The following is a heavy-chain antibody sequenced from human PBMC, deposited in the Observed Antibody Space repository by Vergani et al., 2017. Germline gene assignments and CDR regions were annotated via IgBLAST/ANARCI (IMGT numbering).Heavy chain of an antibody. CDR2: IKSDGRT. J-gene: IGHJ4*01. D-gene: IGHD2/OR15-2a*01. CDR3: TRSECSGTTFYCHYFDL. V-gene: IGHV3-66*02. CDR1: GFRVTTYY. Sequence: VELLESGGGLAQPGGSLRVSCSASGFRVTTYYMSWVRQAPGKGLEWVSVIKSDGRTAYAEYVRGRFTISRDTSRNAVYLQMNILRVEDTGVYYCTRSECSGTTFYCHYFDLWGHGILFTVSS.